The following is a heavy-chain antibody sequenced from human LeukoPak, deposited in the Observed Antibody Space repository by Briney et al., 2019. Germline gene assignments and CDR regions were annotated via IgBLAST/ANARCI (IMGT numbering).Heavy chain of an antibody. V-gene: IGHV4-39*01. CDR3: VRYSSSIGWFDP. Sequence: SETLSLTCTVSGGSISSSSYYWGWIRQPPGKGLEWIGSIYYSGSTYYNPSLKSRVTISVDTSKNQFSLKLSSVTAADTAVYYCVRYSSSIGWFDPWGQGTLVIVSS. D-gene: IGHD6-6*01. CDR2: IYYSGST. J-gene: IGHJ5*02. CDR1: GGSISSSSYY.